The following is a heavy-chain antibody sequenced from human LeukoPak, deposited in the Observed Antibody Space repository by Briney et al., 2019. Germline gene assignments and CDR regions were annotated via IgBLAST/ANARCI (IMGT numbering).Heavy chain of an antibody. J-gene: IGHJ4*02. Sequence: GESLKISCKGSGYIFSYYWIGWVRQMPGKGLEWMGIIYPSDSDTRYSPSFQGQVTISADKSISTAYLQWSSLKASDTAMYYCARSSNWSFDYWGQGTLVTVSS. CDR1: GYIFSYYW. D-gene: IGHD6-13*01. V-gene: IGHV5-51*01. CDR3: ARSSNWSFDY. CDR2: IYPSDSDT.